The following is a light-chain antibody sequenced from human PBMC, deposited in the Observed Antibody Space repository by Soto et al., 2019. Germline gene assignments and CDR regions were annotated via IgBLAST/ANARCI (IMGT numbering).Light chain of an antibody. V-gene: IGLV2-14*01. CDR2: DVS. J-gene: IGLJ2*01. CDR3: SSYTTSSTVV. Sequence: QSVLTQPASVSGSRGQSITISCTGTSSDVTTYNYVSWYQQHPGKAPKLIIYDVSNRPSGVSNRFSGSKSGNTASLTISGLQADDEADYYCSSYTTSSTVVFGGGTKQTVL. CDR1: SSDVTTYNY.